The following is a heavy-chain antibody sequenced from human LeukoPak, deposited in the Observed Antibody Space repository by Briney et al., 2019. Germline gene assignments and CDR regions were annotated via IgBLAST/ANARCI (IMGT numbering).Heavy chain of an antibody. Sequence: SETLSLTCTVSGGSISSYYWSWIRQPPGKGLEWIGYIYYSGSTNYKPSLKSRVTISVDTSKNQFSLKLSSVTAADTAVYYCARGRRPPDTAMVYYYYYYMDVWGKGTTVTVSS. CDR3: ARGRRPPDTAMVYYYYYYMDV. CDR2: IYYSGST. J-gene: IGHJ6*03. V-gene: IGHV4-59*01. CDR1: GGSISSYY. D-gene: IGHD5-18*01.